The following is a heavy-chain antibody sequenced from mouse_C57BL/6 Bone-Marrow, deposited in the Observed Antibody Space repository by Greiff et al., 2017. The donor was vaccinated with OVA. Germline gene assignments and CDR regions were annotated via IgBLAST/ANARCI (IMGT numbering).Heavy chain of an antibody. CDR3: ARYDYDDYYAMDY. CDR2: INPSNGGT. CDR1: GYTFTSYW. Sequence: QVQLQQPGTELVKPGASVKLSCKASGYTFTSYWMHWVKQRPGQGLEWIGNINPSNGGTKYNEKFKSKATLTVDKSSSTAYMQLSSLTSEDSAVYYCARYDYDDYYAMDYWGQGTSVTVSS. V-gene: IGHV1-53*01. D-gene: IGHD2-4*01. J-gene: IGHJ4*01.